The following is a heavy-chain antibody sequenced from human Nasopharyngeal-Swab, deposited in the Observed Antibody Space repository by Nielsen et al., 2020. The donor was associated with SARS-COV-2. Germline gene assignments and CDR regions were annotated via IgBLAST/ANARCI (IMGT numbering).Heavy chain of an antibody. J-gene: IGHJ6*02. CDR1: GYTFTSYY. Sequence: ASVKVSCKASGYTFTSYYMHWVRQAPGQGLEWMGIINPSGGSTSYAQKFQGRVTITADESTSTAYMELSSLRSEDTAVYYCARGLSEYSSSSDVSGYYYGMDVWGQGTTVTVSS. CDR3: ARGLSEYSSSSDVSGYYYGMDV. V-gene: IGHV1-46*01. D-gene: IGHD6-6*01. CDR2: INPSGGST.